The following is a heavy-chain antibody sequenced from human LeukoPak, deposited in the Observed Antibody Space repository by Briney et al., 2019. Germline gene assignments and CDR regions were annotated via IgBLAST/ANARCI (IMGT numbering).Heavy chain of an antibody. CDR1: GFTFSSYS. D-gene: IGHD6-19*01. CDR3: AIQWLAVDAFDI. CDR2: ISSSSSYI. V-gene: IGHV3-21*01. Sequence: GGSLRLSCAASGFTFSSYSMNWVRQAPGKGLEWVSSISSSSSYIYYADSVKGRFTISRDNAKNSLYLQMNSLRAEDTAVYYCAIQWLAVDAFDIWGQGTMVTVSS. J-gene: IGHJ3*02.